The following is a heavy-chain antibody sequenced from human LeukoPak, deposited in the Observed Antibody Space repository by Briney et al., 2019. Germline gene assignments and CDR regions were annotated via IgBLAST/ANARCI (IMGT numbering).Heavy chain of an antibody. CDR2: IIPILGIA. V-gene: IGHV1-69*04. CDR1: GGTFSSYA. CDR3: ATLTTWYSGSYYPGNNLADNMDV. J-gene: IGHJ6*03. D-gene: IGHD1-26*01. Sequence: GASVKVSCKASGGTFSSYAISWVRQAPGQGLEWMGRIIPILGIANYAQKFQGRVTITADKSTSTAYMELSSLRSEDTAVYYCATLTTWYSGSYYPGNNLADNMDVWGKGTTVTVSS.